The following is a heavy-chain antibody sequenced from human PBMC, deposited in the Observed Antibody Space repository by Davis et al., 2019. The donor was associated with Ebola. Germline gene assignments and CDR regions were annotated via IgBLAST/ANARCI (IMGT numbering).Heavy chain of an antibody. CDR2: IYTSGST. V-gene: IGHV4-59*10. CDR3: AREYYYGSGSYYYYYGMDV. Sequence: SETLSLTCAVYGGSFSGYYWNWIRQPAGKGLEWIGRIYTSGSTNYNPSLKSRVTMSVDTSKNQFSLKLSSVTAADTAVYYCAREYYYGSGSYYYYYGMDVWGQGTTVTVSS. J-gene: IGHJ6*02. D-gene: IGHD3-10*01. CDR1: GGSFSGYY.